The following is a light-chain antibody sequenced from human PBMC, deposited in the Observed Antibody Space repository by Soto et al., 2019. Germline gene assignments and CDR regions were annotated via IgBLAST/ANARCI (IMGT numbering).Light chain of an antibody. V-gene: IGLV2-14*01. Sequence: QSALTQPASVSGSPGQSITISCTGTSSDGGGYNYVSWYQQHPGKAPKLMIYDVSNRPSGVSNRFSGSKSGNTASLTSSGLQAEDEADYYCSSYTSSSTVFGGGTKVTVL. CDR3: SSYTSSSTV. CDR1: SSDGGGYNY. J-gene: IGLJ3*02. CDR2: DVS.